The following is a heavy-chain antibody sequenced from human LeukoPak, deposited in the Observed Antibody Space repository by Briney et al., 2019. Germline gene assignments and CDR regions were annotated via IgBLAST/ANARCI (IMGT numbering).Heavy chain of an antibody. V-gene: IGHV3-15*01. CDR3: TTDKGYYYDSSGYEPGYFQH. Sequence: GGSLRLSCAASGFTFSNAWMSWVRQAPGKGLERVGRIKSKTDGGTTDYAAPVKGRFTISRDDSKNTLYLQMNSLKTEDTAVYYCTTDKGYYYDSSGYEPGYFQHWGQGTLVTVSS. CDR1: GFTFSNAW. D-gene: IGHD3-22*01. J-gene: IGHJ1*01. CDR2: IKSKTDGGTT.